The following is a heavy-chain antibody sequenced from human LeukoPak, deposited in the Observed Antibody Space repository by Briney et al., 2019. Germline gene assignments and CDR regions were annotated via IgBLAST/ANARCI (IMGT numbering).Heavy chain of an antibody. V-gene: IGHV1-24*01. CDR1: GYTLCDLA. J-gene: IGHJ3*02. Sequence: ASVKGSCKVSGYTLCDLAMHWVRQAPGKGLEWMGGLHPVDGEAIYAQPLQGRVTMTEDTSTDTAYMELCSLRSDDTAVYYCATRNFGDYGAFDIWGQGTLVTVSS. CDR3: ATRNFGDYGAFDI. CDR2: LHPVDGEA. D-gene: IGHD4-17*01.